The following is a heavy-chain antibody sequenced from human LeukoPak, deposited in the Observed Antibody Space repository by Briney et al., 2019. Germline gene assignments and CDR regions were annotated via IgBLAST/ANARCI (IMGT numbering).Heavy chain of an antibody. J-gene: IGHJ4*02. V-gene: IGHV3-7*04. Sequence: GGSLRLSCVASGFPFSSYWMTWVRQAPGKGLEWVANIKQGGSKKSFVDSVKGRFTISRDNAKNSLYLQMNSLRAEDTAIYYCTRVGYIDEGIDYWGQGTLVTVSS. CDR1: GFPFSSYW. CDR3: TRVGYIDEGIDY. D-gene: IGHD5-24*01. CDR2: IKQGGSKK.